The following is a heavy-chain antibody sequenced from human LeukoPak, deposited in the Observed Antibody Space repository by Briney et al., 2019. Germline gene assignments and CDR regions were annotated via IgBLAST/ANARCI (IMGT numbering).Heavy chain of an antibody. CDR3: AKDPRPNYYGSGSYFGWFDP. Sequence: GRSLRLSCAASGFTFDDYAMHWARQAPGKGLEWVSGISWNSGSIGYANSVKGRFTISRDNAKDSLYLQMNSLRAEDTALYYCAKDPRPNYYGSGSYFGWFDPWGQGTLVTVSS. CDR1: GFTFDDYA. V-gene: IGHV3-9*01. CDR2: ISWNSGSI. J-gene: IGHJ5*02. D-gene: IGHD3-10*01.